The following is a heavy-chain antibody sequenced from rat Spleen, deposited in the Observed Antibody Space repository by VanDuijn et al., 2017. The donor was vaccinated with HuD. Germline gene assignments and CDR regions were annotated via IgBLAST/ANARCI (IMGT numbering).Heavy chain of an antibody. Sequence: EVQLVESGGGLVQPGRSLKLSCAASGFTFSDYDMAWVRQAPTKGLEWVATTNYDGSSTYYGDSVKGRFTISRDNAKSNLYLQMDSLRSEETATYYCARGGTMMVMGVMDAWGQGASVTVSS. CDR1: GFTFSDYD. J-gene: IGHJ4*01. D-gene: IGHD1-12*03. CDR3: ARGGTMMVMGVMDA. V-gene: IGHV5-29*01. CDR2: TNYDGSST.